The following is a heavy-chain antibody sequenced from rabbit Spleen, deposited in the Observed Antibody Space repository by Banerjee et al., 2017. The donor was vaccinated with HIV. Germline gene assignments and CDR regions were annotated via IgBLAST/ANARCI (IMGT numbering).Heavy chain of an antibody. CDR3: ARDTSSSFSSYGMDL. Sequence: QSLEESGGDLVKPGASLTLTCTASGFSFSAGDYICWVRQAPGKGLEWIACIYAGSSTTTYYASWAKGRFTISKTSSTTVTLQMTRLTAADTATYFCARDTSSSFSSYGMDLWAQAPSSPS. J-gene: IGHJ6*01. CDR2: IYAGSSTTT. V-gene: IGHV1S40*01. CDR1: GFSFSAGDY. D-gene: IGHD1-1*01.